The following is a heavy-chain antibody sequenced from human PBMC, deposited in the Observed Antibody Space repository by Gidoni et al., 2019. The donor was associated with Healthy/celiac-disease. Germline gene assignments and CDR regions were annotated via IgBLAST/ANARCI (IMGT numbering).Heavy chain of an antibody. V-gene: IGHV3-73*01. CDR1: GFTFSGSA. CDR2: IRSKANIYAT. CDR3: TRRAARGVSVYYGMDV. D-gene: IGHD6-6*01. J-gene: IGHJ6*02. Sequence: EVQLVESGGGLVQPGGSLNLSCAASGFTFSGSAMHWVRQAPGKGLEWVGRIRSKANIYATAYAGSVKGRFTISRDDSKNTAYLQMNSLKTEDTAVYYCTRRAARGVSVYYGMDVWGQGTTVTVSS.